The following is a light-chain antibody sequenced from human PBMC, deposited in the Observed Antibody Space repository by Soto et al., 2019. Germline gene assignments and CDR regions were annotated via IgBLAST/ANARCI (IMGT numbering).Light chain of an antibody. J-gene: IGKJ4*01. CDR3: QQYESSPLT. V-gene: IGKV3-20*01. Sequence: EIVLTQSPDTLSLSPGERATLSCRASQSVSSSFLAWYHQKPGQAPRLLIYRASSRATGIPDRFTGSGSGTDFTLTISRLEPEYFAVYYCQQYESSPLTFGGGTKVEIK. CDR1: QSVSSSF. CDR2: RAS.